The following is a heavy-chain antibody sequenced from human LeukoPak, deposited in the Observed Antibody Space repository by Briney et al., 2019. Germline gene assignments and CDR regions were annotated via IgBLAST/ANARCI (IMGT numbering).Heavy chain of an antibody. Sequence: PSETLSLTCTVSGGSISSSSYYWGWIRQPPGKGLEWIGSIYYSGSTYYNPSLKSRVTISVDTSKNQFSLKLSSVTAADTAVYYCVRGDQYCTSTTCHRWYFDLWGRGTLVTVSS. CDR1: GGSISSSSYY. D-gene: IGHD2-2*01. CDR2: IYYSGST. J-gene: IGHJ2*01. CDR3: VRGDQYCTSTTCHRWYFDL. V-gene: IGHV4-39*07.